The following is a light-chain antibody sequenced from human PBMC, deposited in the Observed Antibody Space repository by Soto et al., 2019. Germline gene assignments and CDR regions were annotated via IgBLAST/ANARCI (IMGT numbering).Light chain of an antibody. CDR1: SNDVGDYNY. Sequence: QSALTQPRSVSGSPGQSVTISCTGTSNDVGDYNYVSWYQQHPGKAPKVMIYDVSKRPSGVPDRFSGSKSGNTASLTISGLQAEDEADYYCCSYAGSSSYVFGAGTKVTVL. J-gene: IGLJ1*01. CDR2: DVS. V-gene: IGLV2-11*01. CDR3: CSYAGSSSYV.